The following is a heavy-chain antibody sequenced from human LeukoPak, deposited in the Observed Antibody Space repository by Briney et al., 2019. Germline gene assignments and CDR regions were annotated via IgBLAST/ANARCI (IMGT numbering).Heavy chain of an antibody. D-gene: IGHD3-22*01. CDR2: ISAYNGNT. CDR3: ARATNHDYYDSSGYYYY. CDR1: GYTFTSYG. V-gene: IGHV1-18*01. J-gene: IGHJ4*02. Sequence: ASVKVSCKASGYTFTSYGISWVRQAPGQGLEWMGWISAYNGNTNYAQKLQGRVTMTTDTSTSTAYMELRSLRSDDTAVYYCARATNHDYYDSSGYYYYWGQGTLVTVSS.